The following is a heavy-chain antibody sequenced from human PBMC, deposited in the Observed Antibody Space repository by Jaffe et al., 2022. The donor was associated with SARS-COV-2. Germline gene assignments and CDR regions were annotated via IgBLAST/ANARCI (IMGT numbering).Heavy chain of an antibody. Sequence: QVQLQESGPGLVKPSETLSLTCTVSGYSISSGYYWGWIRQPPGKGLEWIGSIYHSGSTYYNPSLKSRVTISVDTSKNQFSLKLSSVTAADTAVYYCARAPPGGNSGLDYWGQGTLVTVSS. D-gene: IGHD2-21*02. CDR3: ARAPPGGNSGLDY. CDR1: GYSISSGYY. CDR2: IYHSGST. V-gene: IGHV4-38-2*02. J-gene: IGHJ4*02.